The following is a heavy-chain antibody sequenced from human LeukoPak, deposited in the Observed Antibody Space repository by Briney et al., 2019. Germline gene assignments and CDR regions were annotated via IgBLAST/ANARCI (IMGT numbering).Heavy chain of an antibody. CDR3: ARVKSYSDAFDI. V-gene: IGHV4-61*01. CDR1: GGSVSSGSYY. J-gene: IGHJ3*02. CDR2: IYYSGST. Sequence: PSETLSLTCTVSGGSVSSGSYYWSWIRQPPGKGLEWIGYIYYSGSTNYNPSLKSRVTISVDTSKNQFSLKLSSVTAADTAVYYCARVKSYSDAFDIWGQGTMVTVSS. D-gene: IGHD3-10*01.